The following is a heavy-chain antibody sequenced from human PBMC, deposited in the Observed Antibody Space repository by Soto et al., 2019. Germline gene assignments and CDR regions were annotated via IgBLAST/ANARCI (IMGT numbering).Heavy chain of an antibody. D-gene: IGHD2-2*01. J-gene: IGHJ3*02. CDR2: ISAYNGNT. CDR1: GYTFTSYG. Sequence: QVPLVQSGAEVKKPGASVKVSCKASGYTFTSYGISWVRQAPGQGLEWMGWISAYNGNTNYAQKLQGRVTMTTDTSTSTAYMELRSLRSDDTAVYYCARGLGYCSSTSCSDAFDIWGQGTMVTVSS. CDR3: ARGLGYCSSTSCSDAFDI. V-gene: IGHV1-18*01.